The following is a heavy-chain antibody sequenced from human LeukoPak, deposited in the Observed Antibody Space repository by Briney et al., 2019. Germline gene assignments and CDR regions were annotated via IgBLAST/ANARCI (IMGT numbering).Heavy chain of an antibody. J-gene: IGHJ4*02. D-gene: IGHD5-24*01. V-gene: IGHV3-23*01. CDR3: AKSTRDGYNLWFDY. Sequence: SGDSLTLSCAASGFTFSNYAMIWLRQATGKGLEWVSAISGSGGSTYYADYVKGRFTIFRDNSKNTLFLQMNSLRVEDTAIYYCAKSTRDGYNLWFDYWGQGTLVTVSS. CDR2: ISGSGGST. CDR1: GFTFSNYA.